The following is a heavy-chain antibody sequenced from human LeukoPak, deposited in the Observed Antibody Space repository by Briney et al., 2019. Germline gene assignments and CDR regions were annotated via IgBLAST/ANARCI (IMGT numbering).Heavy chain of an antibody. V-gene: IGHV4-59*01. CDR3: ARAPPPRYSYGFYFDY. D-gene: IGHD5-18*01. J-gene: IGHJ4*02. Sequence: SETLSLTCTVSGVSIRNYYWSWIRQPPGKGLEWIGYVYYSGSTNYNPSLKSRVTISVDTSKNQFSLKLSSVTAADTAVYYCARAPPPRYSYGFYFDYWGQGTLVTVSS. CDR2: VYYSGST. CDR1: GVSIRNYY.